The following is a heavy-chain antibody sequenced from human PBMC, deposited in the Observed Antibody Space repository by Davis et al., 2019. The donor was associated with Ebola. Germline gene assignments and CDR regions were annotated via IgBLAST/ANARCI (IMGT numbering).Heavy chain of an antibody. CDR1: GFTFSSYW. V-gene: IGHV3-7*03. CDR3: ARTNYDFWSGYVSV. Sequence: GESLKISCAASGFTFSSYWMSWVRQAPGKGLEWVANIKQDGSEKYYVDSVKGRFTISRDNAKNSLYLQMNSLRAEDTAVHYCARTNYDFWSGYVSVWGQGTTVTVSS. J-gene: IGHJ6*02. CDR2: IKQDGSEK. D-gene: IGHD3-3*01.